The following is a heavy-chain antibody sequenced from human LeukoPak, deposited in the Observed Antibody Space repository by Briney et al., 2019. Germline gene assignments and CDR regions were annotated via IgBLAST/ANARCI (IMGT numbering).Heavy chain of an antibody. CDR2: ISSSSSYI. CDR1: GFTFSSYS. D-gene: IGHD2-21*01. J-gene: IGHJ5*02. V-gene: IGHV3-21*01. Sequence: GGSLRLSCAASGFTFSSYSMNWVRQAPGKGLEWVSSISSSSSYIYYADSVKGRFTISRDNAKNSLYLQMNSLRAEDTAVYYCASGEATNWFDPWGQGTLVTVSS. CDR3: ASGEATNWFDP.